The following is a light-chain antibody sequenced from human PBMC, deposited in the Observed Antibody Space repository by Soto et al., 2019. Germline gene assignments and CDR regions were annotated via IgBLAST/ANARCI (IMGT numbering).Light chain of an antibody. Sequence: EIVLTQSPGTLSFSPGERATLSCRASQSVSSDYSAWYQQKPGQAPRLLIYGASSRATGIPDRFSGSGSGTDFTLTISRLEPEDFAVYYCRQYGYSPKTFGQGTKVDIK. J-gene: IGKJ1*01. CDR3: RQYGYSPKT. V-gene: IGKV3-20*01. CDR1: QSVSSDY. CDR2: GAS.